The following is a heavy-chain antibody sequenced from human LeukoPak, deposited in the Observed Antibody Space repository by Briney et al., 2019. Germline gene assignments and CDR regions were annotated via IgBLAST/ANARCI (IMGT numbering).Heavy chain of an antibody. D-gene: IGHD2-15*01. CDR1: GFTFSSYT. Sequence: GGSLRLSCAASGFTFSSYTMNWVRQAPGKGLEWVSAISGSGGSTYYADSVKGRFTISRDNSKNTLYLQMNSLRAEDTAVYYCAKDKCSGGSCYSRFVFDYWGQGTLVTVSS. CDR3: AKDKCSGGSCYSRFVFDY. V-gene: IGHV3-23*01. CDR2: ISGSGGST. J-gene: IGHJ4*02.